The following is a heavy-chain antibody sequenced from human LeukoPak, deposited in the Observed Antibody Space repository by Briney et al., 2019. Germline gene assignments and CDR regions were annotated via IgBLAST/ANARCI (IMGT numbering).Heavy chain of an antibody. CDR3: ARDPLVVGADNWFDP. CDR2: ISSSSNTI. CDR1: GFTFSIYS. D-gene: IGHD1-26*01. J-gene: IGHJ5*02. V-gene: IGHV3-48*01. Sequence: HPGGSLRLSCAASGFTFSIYSMNWVRQAPGKGLEWVSYISSSSNTIYYADSVQGRFTISRDNSKNTLYLQMNSLRAEDTAVYYCARDPLVVGADNWFDPWGQGTLVTVSS.